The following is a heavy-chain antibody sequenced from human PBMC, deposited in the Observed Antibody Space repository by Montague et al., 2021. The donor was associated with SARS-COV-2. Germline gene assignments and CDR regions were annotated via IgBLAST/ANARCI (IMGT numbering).Heavy chain of an antibody. CDR2: INHSGST. V-gene: IGHV4-34*01. D-gene: IGHD3-9*01. CDR1: GGSFSGYY. Sequence: SETLSLTCAIYGGSFSGYYWSWIRQPPGKGLEWIGEINHSGSTNYNPSLKSGVTISVDTSKNQFSLKLSSVTAADTAVYYCAGGHYDILTGYDEYYFDYWGQGTLVTVSS. J-gene: IGHJ4*02. CDR3: AGGHYDILTGYDEYYFDY.